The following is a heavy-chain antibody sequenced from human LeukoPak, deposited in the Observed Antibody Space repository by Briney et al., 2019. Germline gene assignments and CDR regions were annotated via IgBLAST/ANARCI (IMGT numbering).Heavy chain of an antibody. CDR3: ARGGDSLHY. D-gene: IGHD3-10*01. CDR2: IYSGGRT. V-gene: IGHV3-66*01. J-gene: IGHJ4*02. CDR1: GFTVSSNF. Sequence: GGSLRLSCAASGFTVSSNFMTWVRQAPGKGLEWVSVIYSGGRTYYADSVKDRFTISRDNSKNMLYLQMNSLRAEDTAVYYCARGGDSLHYWGQGTLVTVSS.